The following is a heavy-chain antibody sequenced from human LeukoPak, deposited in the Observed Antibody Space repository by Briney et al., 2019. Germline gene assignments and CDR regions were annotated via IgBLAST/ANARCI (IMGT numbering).Heavy chain of an antibody. V-gene: IGHV1-46*01. J-gene: IGHJ3*02. CDR2: ISPSGSST. CDR3: ARGDSSSPRNAFDI. CDR1: GYTFTRYY. Sequence: ASVKVSCKASGYTFTRYYMHWVRQTPGQGLEWMGIISPSGSSTSHAQKFQGRVTMTRDTSTATVSMELSSLRSDDTAVYYCARGDSSSPRNAFDIWGQGTMVTVSS. D-gene: IGHD6-13*01.